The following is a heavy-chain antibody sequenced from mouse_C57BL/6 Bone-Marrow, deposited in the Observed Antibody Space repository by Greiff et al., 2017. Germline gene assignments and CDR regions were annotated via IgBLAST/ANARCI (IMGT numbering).Heavy chain of an antibody. CDR1: GYSITSGYY. D-gene: IGHD2-4*01. J-gene: IGHJ2*01. CDR3: ASLYYDYDGEDYYFAY. V-gene: IGHV3-6*01. Sequence: ESGPGLVKPSQSLSLTCSVTGYSITSGYYWNWIRQFPGNKLEWMGYISYDGSHNYNPSLKNRNPITRDTSTNQFILSLNTVTTEDTATYYCASLYYDYDGEDYYFAYWGQGTTLTVSS. CDR2: ISYDGSH.